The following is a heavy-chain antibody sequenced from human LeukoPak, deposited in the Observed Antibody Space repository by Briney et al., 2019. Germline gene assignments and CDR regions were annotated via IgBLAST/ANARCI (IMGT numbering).Heavy chain of an antibody. CDR2: IKQDGSEK. CDR1: GFSISSYW. Sequence: PGGSLRLSCAASGFSISSYWMSWVRQAPGKGLEWVVNIKQDGSEKHYVDSVKGRFTISRDNAKNSLYLQMNSLRAEDTAVYYCARENYDILTYFGTGMDVWGQGTTVTVSS. V-gene: IGHV3-7*04. CDR3: ARENYDILTYFGTGMDV. J-gene: IGHJ6*02. D-gene: IGHD3-9*01.